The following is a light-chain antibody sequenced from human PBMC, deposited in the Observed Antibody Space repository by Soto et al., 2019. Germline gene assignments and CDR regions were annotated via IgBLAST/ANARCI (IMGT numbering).Light chain of an antibody. CDR1: QSISSF. CDR2: GAS. V-gene: IGKV1-39*01. Sequence: DIQMSQSPSSLSASVGDRVTITCRASQSISSFLNWYQQKPGKAPKLLIYGASSLQSGVPSRFSGSGSGTDFPLTISSLQPEDSADYYCQQSSSTPTFGGGTRVEIK. J-gene: IGKJ4*01. CDR3: QQSSSTPT.